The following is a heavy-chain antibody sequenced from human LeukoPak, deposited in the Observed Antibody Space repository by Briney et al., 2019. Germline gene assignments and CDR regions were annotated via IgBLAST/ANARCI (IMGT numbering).Heavy chain of an antibody. Sequence: GGSLRLSCAASGFTFSSYAMSWVRQAPGKGLEWVSAISGSGGSTYYADSVKGRFTISRDNSKNTLYLQMNSLRAEDTAVYYCASGGRGSSSSPRAYYYYMDVWGKGTTVTVSS. CDR1: GFTFSSYA. J-gene: IGHJ6*03. CDR3: ASGGRGSSSSPRAYYYYMDV. V-gene: IGHV3-23*01. CDR2: ISGSGGST. D-gene: IGHD6-6*01.